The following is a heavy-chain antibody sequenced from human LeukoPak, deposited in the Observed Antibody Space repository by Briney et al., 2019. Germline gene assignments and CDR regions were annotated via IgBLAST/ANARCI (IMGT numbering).Heavy chain of an antibody. V-gene: IGHV3-66*01. CDR2: IYSGGST. CDR3: TRDNELGGYKGWYFDY. CDR1: GFTVSSNY. Sequence: GGSLRLSCAASGFTVSSNYMSWVRQAPGKGLEWASVIYSGGSTYYADSVKGRFTISRDNSKNTVYLQMNSLRAEDTAVYYCTRDNELGGYKGWYFDYWGQGTLVTVSS. J-gene: IGHJ4*02. D-gene: IGHD5-24*01.